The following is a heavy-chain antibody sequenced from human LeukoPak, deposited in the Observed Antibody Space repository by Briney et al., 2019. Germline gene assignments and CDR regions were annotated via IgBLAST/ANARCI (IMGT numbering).Heavy chain of an antibody. D-gene: IGHD6-19*01. Sequence: TLSLTCTVSGGSISSGSYYWSWIRQPAGKGLEWIGRIYTSGSTNYNPSLKSRVTISVDTSKNQFSLKLSSVTAADTAVYYCARDPAVAYYRYFDLWGRGTLVTVSS. CDR2: IYTSGST. V-gene: IGHV4-61*02. CDR3: ARDPAVAYYRYFDL. CDR1: GGSISSGSYY. J-gene: IGHJ2*01.